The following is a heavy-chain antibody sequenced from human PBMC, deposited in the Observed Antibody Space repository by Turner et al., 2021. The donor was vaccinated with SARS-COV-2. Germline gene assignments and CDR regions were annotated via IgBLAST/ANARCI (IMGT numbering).Heavy chain of an antibody. CDR3: ARGGHYYYGLDV. CDR2: ISGSGGST. Sequence: EVQLLESGGGLVQPGGSLRLSCAASGFTFSSYDMSWLRQAPGKGLEWVSSISGSGGSTFFADSVKGRFTISRDNSKNTLYLQMNSLRAEDTAVYYCARGGHYYYGLDVWGQGTTVTVSS. D-gene: IGHD3-10*01. J-gene: IGHJ6*02. V-gene: IGHV3-23*01. CDR1: GFTFSSYD.